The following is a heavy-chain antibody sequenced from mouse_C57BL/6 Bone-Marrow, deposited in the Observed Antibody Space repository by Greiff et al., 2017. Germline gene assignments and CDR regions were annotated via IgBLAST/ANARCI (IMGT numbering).Heavy chain of an antibody. CDR2: IYPGSGST. Sequence: VQLQQPGAELVKPGASVKMSCKASGYTFTSYWITWVKQRPGQGLEWIGDIYPGSGSTNYNEKFKSKATLTVDTSSSTAYMQLRSLTSEDSAVYYCARRRLGRHWYFDVWGTGTTVTVSS. J-gene: IGHJ1*03. CDR3: ARRRLGRHWYFDV. CDR1: GYTFTSYW. V-gene: IGHV1-55*01. D-gene: IGHD4-1*01.